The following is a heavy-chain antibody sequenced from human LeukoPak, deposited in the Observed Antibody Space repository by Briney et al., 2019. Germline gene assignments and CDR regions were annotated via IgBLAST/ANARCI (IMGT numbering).Heavy chain of an antibody. Sequence: WASLRLSCAASGFTFDDYGMSWVRQAPGKGLEWVSGINWNGGSTGYADSVKGRFTISRDNAKNSLYLQMNSLRAEDTALYYCARGTLKAAATDFDYWGQGTLVNVSS. CDR1: GFTFDDYG. V-gene: IGHV3-20*04. CDR3: ARGTLKAAATDFDY. J-gene: IGHJ4*02. CDR2: INWNGGST. D-gene: IGHD6-13*01.